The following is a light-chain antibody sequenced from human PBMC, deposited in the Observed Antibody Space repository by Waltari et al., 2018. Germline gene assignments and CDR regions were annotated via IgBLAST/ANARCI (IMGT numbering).Light chain of an antibody. V-gene: IGKV1-33*01. CDR1: RDINNY. CDR3: QHYDGVPPWT. J-gene: IGKJ1*01. CDR2: DES. Sequence: DIQMTQSPSSLSASVGDRVTITCQASRDINNYINWYQQKPGKAPKLLIYDESTLETGVPSRFIGSGSGTDFVFTISRLQPEDIATYYCQHYDGVPPWTFGQGTRVDFK.